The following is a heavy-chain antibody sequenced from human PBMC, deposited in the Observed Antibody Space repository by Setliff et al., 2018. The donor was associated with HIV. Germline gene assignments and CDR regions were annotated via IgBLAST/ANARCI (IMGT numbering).Heavy chain of an antibody. J-gene: IGHJ4*02. D-gene: IGHD5-12*01. CDR3: ARVGLRFKYTFDY. V-gene: IGHV4-34*04. Sequence: SETLSLTCAGYGGSISGYYWSWIRQPPGKGLEWIGEINPVGRNDNYNPSLNNRAAIVLDTSKNQYSLWLTSVTAADTAVYYCARVGLRFKYTFDYWGQGMLVTVSS. CDR1: GGSISGYY. CDR2: INPVGRND.